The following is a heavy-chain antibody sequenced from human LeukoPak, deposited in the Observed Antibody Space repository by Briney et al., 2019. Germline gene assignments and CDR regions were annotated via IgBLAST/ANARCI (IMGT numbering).Heavy chain of an antibody. CDR2: INPKSGGT. D-gene: IGHD1-26*01. CDR1: GYTFTGYY. V-gene: IGHV1-2*02. CDR3: ARDDDGIDY. Sequence: SVRPSCKASGYTFTGYYIHWERHAPGQGLEWMGWINPKSGGTNYAQKFQGRVTMTRETSISTAYMELTSLTSDDTAVYYCARDDDGIDYWGQGTLVIVSS. J-gene: IGHJ4*02.